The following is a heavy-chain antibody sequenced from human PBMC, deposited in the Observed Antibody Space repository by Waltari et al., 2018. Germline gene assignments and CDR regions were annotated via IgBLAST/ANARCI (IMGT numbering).Heavy chain of an antibody. V-gene: IGHV4-31*03. CDR3: ATDRSSSSRGYYYYYGMDV. Sequence: QVQLQESGPGLVKPSQTLSLTCTVSGGSISSGGYYWSWIRQHPGKGLEWIGYIYYSGSTYYNPSLKSRVTISVDTSKNQFSLKLSSVTAADTAVYYCATDRSSSSRGYYYYYGMDVWGQGTTVTVSS. CDR1: GGSISSGGYY. J-gene: IGHJ6*02. D-gene: IGHD6-6*01. CDR2: IYYSGST.